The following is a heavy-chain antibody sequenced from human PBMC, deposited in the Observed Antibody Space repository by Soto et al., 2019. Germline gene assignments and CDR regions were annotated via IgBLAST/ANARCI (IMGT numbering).Heavy chain of an antibody. J-gene: IGHJ4*02. V-gene: IGHV3-21*01. CDR1: GFTFSSYS. Sequence: GGSLRLSCAASGFTFSSYSISCVRHAALKWLEWVSSISSRSSDKYYADSVKGRFTISRDNAKNSLYLQMNSLRAEDTAVYSCARDAHGRYYFDYWGQGALVTVSS. CDR3: ARDAHGRYYFDY. CDR2: ISSRSSDK.